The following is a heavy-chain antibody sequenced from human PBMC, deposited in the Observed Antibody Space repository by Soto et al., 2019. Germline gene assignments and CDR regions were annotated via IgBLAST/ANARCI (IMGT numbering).Heavy chain of an antibody. V-gene: IGHV3-23*01. D-gene: IGHD2-2*01. Sequence: GGSLRLSCAASGFTFSNYAMSWVRQAPGKGLEWVSAITGSGISTYYADSVKGRFTVSRDNSKNTLSLQMNSLRAEDTAVYYCAKDRYCISTSCPGNWFDPWGQGTLVTVSS. CDR3: AKDRYCISTSCPGNWFDP. CDR2: ITGSGIST. J-gene: IGHJ5*02. CDR1: GFTFSNYA.